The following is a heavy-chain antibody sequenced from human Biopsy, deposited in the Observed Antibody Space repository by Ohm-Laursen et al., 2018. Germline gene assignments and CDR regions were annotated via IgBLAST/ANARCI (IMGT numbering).Heavy chain of an antibody. D-gene: IGHD2-2*02. CDR1: GGIFSRYV. CDR3: AREYPEGDV. J-gene: IGHJ6*02. CDR2: IIPLLGIT. Sequence: ASVKVSCKASGGIFSRYVMSWVRQAPGHGLEWMGRIIPLLGITNYGERFQGRVTISVDRSTSTAYMELSSLKSEDTAVYYCAREYPEGDVWGQGTSVTVSS. V-gene: IGHV1-69*04.